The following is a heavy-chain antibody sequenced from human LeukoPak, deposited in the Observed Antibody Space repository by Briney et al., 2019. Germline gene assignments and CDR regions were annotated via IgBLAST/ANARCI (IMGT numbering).Heavy chain of an antibody. CDR1: GFTLSAYS. CDR2: ISYDGSNK. J-gene: IGHJ4*02. V-gene: IGHV3-30*18. CDR3: AKEGVGSSWYPNYFDY. Sequence: PGRSLRLSCAASGFTLSAYSMHWVRQAPGKGLEWVSLISYDGSNKSYADFVKGRFTISRDSSKNTLYLQVKSLRAEDTAVYYCAKEGVGSSWYPNYFDYWGQGTLVTVSS. D-gene: IGHD6-13*01.